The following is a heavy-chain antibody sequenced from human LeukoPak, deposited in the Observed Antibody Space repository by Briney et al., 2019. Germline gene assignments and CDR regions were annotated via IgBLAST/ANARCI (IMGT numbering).Heavy chain of an antibody. CDR3: ARVAKSNYYDSSGYYNHNWFDP. CDR2: INTNSGGT. D-gene: IGHD3-22*01. V-gene: IGHV1-2*02. Sequence: ASVKVSCKASGYTFTGYYMHWVRQAPGQGLEWMGWINTNSGGTNYAQKFQGRVTMTRDTSISTANMELSRLRSDDTAVYYCARVAKSNYYDSSGYYNHNWFDPWGQGTLVTVSS. CDR1: GYTFTGYY. J-gene: IGHJ5*02.